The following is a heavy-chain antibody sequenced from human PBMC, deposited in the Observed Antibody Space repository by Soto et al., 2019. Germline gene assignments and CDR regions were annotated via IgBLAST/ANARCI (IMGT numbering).Heavy chain of an antibody. CDR1: GFSLTTSGVG. CDR3: VHRLYTTSRERWFDP. V-gene: IGHV2-5*02. D-gene: IGHD3-16*01. J-gene: IGHJ5*02. CDR2: INWDDDT. Sequence: SGPTLVNPTQTLPLTCTFSGFSLTTSGVGVGWIRQPPGKALEWLALINWDDDTRYSPSLKSRLTITKDTSKNQVVLTMTNMDPLDTATYLCVHRLYTTSRERWFDPWGQGTLFTVSS.